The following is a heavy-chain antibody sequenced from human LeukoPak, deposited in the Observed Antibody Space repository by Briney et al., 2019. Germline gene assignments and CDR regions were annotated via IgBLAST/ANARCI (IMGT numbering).Heavy chain of an antibody. D-gene: IGHD1-26*01. CDR2: ISSSSSTI. Sequence: GGSLRLSCAASGFTFSSYSMNWVRRAPGKGLEWVSYISSSSSTIYYADSVKGRFTISRDNAKNSLYLQMNSLRAEDTAVYYCARVPNSPQEKWELPAHYYWGQGTLVTVSS. V-gene: IGHV3-48*04. CDR1: GFTFSSYS. CDR3: ARVPNSPQEKWELPAHYY. J-gene: IGHJ4*02.